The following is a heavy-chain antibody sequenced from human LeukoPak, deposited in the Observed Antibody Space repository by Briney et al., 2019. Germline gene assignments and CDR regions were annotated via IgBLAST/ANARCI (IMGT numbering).Heavy chain of an antibody. V-gene: IGHV3-30*18. CDR2: ISYDGSNK. Sequence: GRSLRLSCAASGFTFSSYGMHWVRQAPGKGLEWVAVISYDGSNKYYADSVKGRFTISRDNSKNTLYPQMNSLRAEDTAVYYCAKVVPIAVAYPWGQGTLVTVSS. CDR1: GFTFSSYG. J-gene: IGHJ5*02. D-gene: IGHD6-19*01. CDR3: AKVVPIAVAYP.